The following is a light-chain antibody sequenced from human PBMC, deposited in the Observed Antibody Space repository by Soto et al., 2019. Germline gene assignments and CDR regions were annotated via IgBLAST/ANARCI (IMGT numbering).Light chain of an antibody. CDR3: SSYTSSYFLYV. Sequence: QSALTQPASVSGSPGQSITISCTGTSSDVGGYNYVSWYQQHPGKAPKLMIYDVSNRPSGVSNRFSGSKSGNTASLTISGLQAEDEADYYCSSYTSSYFLYVFGTGTKVTVL. J-gene: IGLJ1*01. CDR1: SSDVGGYNY. CDR2: DVS. V-gene: IGLV2-14*01.